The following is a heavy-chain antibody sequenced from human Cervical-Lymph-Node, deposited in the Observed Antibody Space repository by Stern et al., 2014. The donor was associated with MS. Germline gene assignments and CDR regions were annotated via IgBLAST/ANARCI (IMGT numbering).Heavy chain of an antibody. CDR1: GGTFSNYG. CDR3: ARDNDDNGMDV. V-gene: IGHV1-69*14. J-gene: IGHJ6*02. CDR2: TIPIFGTT. D-gene: IGHD1-1*01. Sequence: QVQLVQSGAEVKNPGSSVKVACMASGGTFSNYGVSWVRPAPGQGLAWMGGTIPIFGTTQYAQKFQGRVAITADNSMSTVYMELTGLTSADTAVYYCARDNDDNGMDVWGQGTTVIVSS.